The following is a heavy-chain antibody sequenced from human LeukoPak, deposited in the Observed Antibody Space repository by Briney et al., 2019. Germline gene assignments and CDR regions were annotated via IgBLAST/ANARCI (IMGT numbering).Heavy chain of an antibody. CDR3: AKDGSVFRPRPEISMDV. Sequence: GGSLRLSCAASGFTFSSYGMHWVRQAPGKGLEWVAVISYDGSNKYYADSVKGRFTISRDNSKNTLYLQMNSLRAEDTAVYYCAKDGSVFRPRPEISMDVWGQGTTVTVSS. V-gene: IGHV3-30*18. D-gene: IGHD2-15*01. J-gene: IGHJ6*02. CDR1: GFTFSSYG. CDR2: ISYDGSNK.